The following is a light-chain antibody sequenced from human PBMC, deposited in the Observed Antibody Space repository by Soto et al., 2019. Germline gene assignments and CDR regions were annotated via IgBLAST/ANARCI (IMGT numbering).Light chain of an antibody. Sequence: ASPGVGGWLAWYKQKPGKVPKLLIYATSSLHSGVPSRFSGSGSGTDFTHTIRRLEPEDFAVDYCQHYGSSRTFGQGTKVDIK. CDR2: ATS. J-gene: IGKJ1*01. CDR3: QHYGSSRT. V-gene: IGKV1-12*01. CDR1: PGVGGW.